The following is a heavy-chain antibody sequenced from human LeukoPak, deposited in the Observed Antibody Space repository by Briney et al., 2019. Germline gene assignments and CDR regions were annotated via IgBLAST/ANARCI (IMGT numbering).Heavy chain of an antibody. CDR2: ISGSGGSP. D-gene: IGHD5-12*01. J-gene: IGHJ4*02. Sequence: GGYLRLYCVASGFTFSSFAMTWVRQAPGKGLEWVSCISGSGGSPYYADSVKGRFTISRDNSKNTLYLQMNSLRADDTAVYYCAKDATPYYWGQGTLVTVSS. CDR1: GFTFSSFA. CDR3: AKDATPYY. V-gene: IGHV3-23*01.